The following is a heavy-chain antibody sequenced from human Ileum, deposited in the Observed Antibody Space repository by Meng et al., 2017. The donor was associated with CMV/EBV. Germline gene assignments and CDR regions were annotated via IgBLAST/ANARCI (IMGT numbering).Heavy chain of an antibody. CDR1: SASISPYY. CDR2: IYTGGPT. V-gene: IGHV4-4*07. J-gene: IGHJ4*02. Sequence: QADLRGSGPGLVKPSETLSRTCTVSSASISPYYWNWIRQPAGKGLEWIGRIYTGGPTDYNPSLKSRVTMSVDTSKNQFFLNLSSVTAADTAVYYCARGQTVRGFEYWGLGILVTVSS. CDR3: ARGQTVRGFEY. D-gene: IGHD3-10*01.